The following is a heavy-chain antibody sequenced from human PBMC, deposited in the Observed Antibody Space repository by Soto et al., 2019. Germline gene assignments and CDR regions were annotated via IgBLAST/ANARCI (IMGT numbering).Heavy chain of an antibody. Sequence: QVQLVQSGAEVKKPGASVKVSCKASGYTFTAYYLHWVRQDPGQGLEWMGWINPNSGGTYHAQNFQGRVTMSRDTSTTTAYMELASLRADDTAVYYCARGGGRGYNELDPGGHGTLVIVSS. CDR2: INPNSGGT. CDR1: GYTFTAYY. CDR3: ARGGGRGYNELDP. J-gene: IGHJ5*02. D-gene: IGHD5-12*01. V-gene: IGHV1-2*02.